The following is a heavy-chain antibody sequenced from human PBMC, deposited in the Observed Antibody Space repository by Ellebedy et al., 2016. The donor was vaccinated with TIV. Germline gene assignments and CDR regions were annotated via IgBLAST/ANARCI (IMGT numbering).Heavy chain of an antibody. V-gene: IGHV3-7*01. J-gene: IGHJ2*01. CDR3: ARAIYGASYL. CDR2: INEDGTKK. D-gene: IGHD4-17*01. CDR1: GFTFSNYA. Sequence: GESLKISCAASGFTFSNYAMTWVRQAPGRGLEWVANINEDGTKKHFVDSVRGRFTISRDDAGNSLFLQMNSLGAEDTAVYYCARAIYGASYLWGRGTLVTVSS.